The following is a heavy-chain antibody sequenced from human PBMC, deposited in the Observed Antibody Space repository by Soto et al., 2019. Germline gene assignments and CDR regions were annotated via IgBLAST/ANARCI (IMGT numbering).Heavy chain of an antibody. CDR3: ARDYGYNWFDP. V-gene: IGHV4-59*01. CDR2: IYYSGST. Sequence: SETLSLTCTVSGGSISSYYWSWIRQPPGKGLEWIGYIYYSGSTNYNPSHKSRVTISVDTSKKQFSQKLRSETAADTAVYYCARDYGYNWFDPWGQGTLVTVSS. CDR1: GGSISSYY. D-gene: IGHD3-10*01. J-gene: IGHJ5*02.